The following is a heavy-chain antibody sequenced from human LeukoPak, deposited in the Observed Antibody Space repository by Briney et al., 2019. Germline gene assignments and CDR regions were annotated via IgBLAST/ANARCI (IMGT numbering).Heavy chain of an antibody. CDR3: AKDITPREYYDFWSGQEY. Sequence: PGGSLRLSCGDSGFTFDDYAMHWVRQAPGQGLEWVSLISWDGGSTYYADSVKGRFTISRDNSKNSLYLHMNSLRAEDTALYYCAKDITPREYYDFWSGQEYWGQGTLVTVSS. V-gene: IGHV3-43D*03. CDR2: ISWDGGST. D-gene: IGHD3-3*01. J-gene: IGHJ4*02. CDR1: GFTFDDYA.